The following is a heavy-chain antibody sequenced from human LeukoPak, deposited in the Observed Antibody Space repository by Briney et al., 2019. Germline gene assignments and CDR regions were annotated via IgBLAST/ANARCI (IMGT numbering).Heavy chain of an antibody. Sequence: GGSLRLSCAASGFTFSSYAMSWVRQAPRKGLEWVSAISGSGGSTYYADSVKGRFTISRDNSKNTLYLQMNSLRAEDTAVYYCARDGSGDTYYYYYFYMDVWGKGATVTVSS. D-gene: IGHD7-27*01. J-gene: IGHJ6*03. V-gene: IGHV3-23*01. CDR3: ARDGSGDTYYYYYFYMDV. CDR1: GFTFSSYA. CDR2: ISGSGGST.